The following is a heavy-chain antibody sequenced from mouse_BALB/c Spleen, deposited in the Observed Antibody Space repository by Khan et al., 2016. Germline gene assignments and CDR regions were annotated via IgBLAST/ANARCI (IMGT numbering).Heavy chain of an antibody. CDR3: SDLGQY. Sequence: EVQLQESGAELVKPGASLKLSCTVSGFNIKDAYIHWVIQRPEQGLEWIGRIDPANVNTKYDPQFQGKATITADTSSNTAYLQLSSLTSEDTAVYYCSDLGQYWGQGTLVTVSA. V-gene: IGHV14-3*02. J-gene: IGHJ3*01. CDR1: GFNIKDAY. CDR2: IDPANVNT. D-gene: IGHD3-3*01.